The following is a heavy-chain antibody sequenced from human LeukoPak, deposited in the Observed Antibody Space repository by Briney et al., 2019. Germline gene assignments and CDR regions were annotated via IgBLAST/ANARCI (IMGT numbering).Heavy chain of an antibody. CDR2: IYYSGSA. CDR3: ARLRPSGTSDY. Sequence: SETLSLTCSVSGDSMNNYYWNWIQQPPGKGLEWIGYIYYSGSAKYNPSVKSRVTISVDTSKNQFSLKLSSVTAADTAVYFCARLRPSGTSDYWGQGTLVTVSS. J-gene: IGHJ4*02. V-gene: IGHV4-59*01. CDR1: GDSMNNYY. D-gene: IGHD3-10*01.